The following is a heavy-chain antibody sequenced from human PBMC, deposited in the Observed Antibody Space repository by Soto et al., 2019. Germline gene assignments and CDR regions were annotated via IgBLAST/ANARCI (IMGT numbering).Heavy chain of an antibody. Sequence: QVQLVESGGGVVQPGRSLRLSCAASGFSFSGYAMHWVRQAPGKGLEWMAVISYDGSNKYYAGSVKGRFTISRDNSKNTLNLEMNGLRGEGTAQYYCAEDGGNNGGTLDFWGQGTLVTVSS. CDR1: GFSFSGYA. CDR2: ISYDGSNK. D-gene: IGHD2-15*01. CDR3: AEDGGNNGGTLDF. J-gene: IGHJ4*02. V-gene: IGHV3-30*18.